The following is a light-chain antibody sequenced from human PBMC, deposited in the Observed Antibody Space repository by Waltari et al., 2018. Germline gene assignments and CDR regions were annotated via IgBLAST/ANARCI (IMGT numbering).Light chain of an antibody. Sequence: QSVLTQPPSESGTPGQRIIISCSGSSSNIGSNYVYWYQQLPGTAPKLLIYRHNQRPSGGPDRVAGSKSGTSASLAISGLRSEDEADYYCAAWDDSLSGFVVFGGGTKLTVL. V-gene: IGLV1-47*01. CDR3: AAWDDSLSGFVV. J-gene: IGLJ2*01. CDR1: SSNIGSNY. CDR2: RHN.